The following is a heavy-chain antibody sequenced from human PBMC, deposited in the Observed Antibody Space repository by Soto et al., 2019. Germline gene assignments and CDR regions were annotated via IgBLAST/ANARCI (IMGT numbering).Heavy chain of an antibody. CDR1: GYTFTNHG. D-gene: IGHD3-3*01. CDR3: ARGEGYDFWSGYLVYYYYGMDV. J-gene: IGHJ6*02. Sequence: GASVKVSCKASGYTFTNHGISWVRQAPGQGLEWVGWVSGYNGNTNYAQKLQGRVTMTTDTSTSTAYMELRSLRSDDTAVYYCARGEGYDFWSGYLVYYYYGMDVWGQGSTVTVYS. V-gene: IGHV1-18*04. CDR2: VSGYNGNT.